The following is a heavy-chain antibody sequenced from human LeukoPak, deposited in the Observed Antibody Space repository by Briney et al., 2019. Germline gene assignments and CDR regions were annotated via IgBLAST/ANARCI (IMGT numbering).Heavy chain of an antibody. V-gene: IGHV4-31*03. CDR2: IYYSGST. CDR1: GGSISSGGYY. J-gene: IGHJ4*02. D-gene: IGHD6-19*01. Sequence: PSQTLSLTCTVSGGSISSGGYYWSWIRQHPGKGLEWIGYIYYSGSTYYNPSLKSRVTTSVDTSKNQFSLKLSSVTAADTAVYYCASFYSSGWYPIDYWGQGTLVTVSS. CDR3: ASFYSSGWYPIDY.